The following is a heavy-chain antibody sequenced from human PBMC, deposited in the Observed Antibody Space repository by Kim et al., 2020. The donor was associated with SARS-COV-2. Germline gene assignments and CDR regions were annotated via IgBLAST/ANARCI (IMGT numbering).Heavy chain of an antibody. CDR2: IYHSGST. Sequence: SETLSLTCAVSGGSISSINWWSWVRQPPGKGLEWIGEIYHSGSTNYNPSLKSRVTISVDKSKNQFSLKLSSVTAADTAVYYCARATSGITMIVVVHPYYYYGMDVWGQGTTVTVSS. CDR3: ARATSGITMIVVVHPYYYYGMDV. CDR1: GGSISSINW. D-gene: IGHD3-22*01. V-gene: IGHV4-4*02. J-gene: IGHJ6*02.